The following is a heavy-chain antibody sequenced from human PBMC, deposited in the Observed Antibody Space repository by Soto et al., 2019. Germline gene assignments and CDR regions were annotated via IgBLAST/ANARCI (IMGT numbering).Heavy chain of an antibody. D-gene: IGHD1-26*01. CDR2: IDWDDDK. J-gene: IGHJ5*02. Sequence: GPSLVNPTQTLTLTCTVSGFSLSTSGMCVSWIRQPPGKALEWLARIDWDDDKYYSTSLKTRLTISKDTSKSQVVLTMTNMDPVDTATYYCARANSGSYYNWFDPWGQGTLVTVSS. CDR1: GFSLSTSGMC. V-gene: IGHV2-70*11. CDR3: ARANSGSYYNWFDP.